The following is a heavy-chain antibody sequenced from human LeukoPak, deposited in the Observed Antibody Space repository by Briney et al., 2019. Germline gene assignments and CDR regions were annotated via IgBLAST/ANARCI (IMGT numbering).Heavy chain of an antibody. CDR1: GGTFSSYA. Sequence: ASVTVSCKASGGTFSSYAISWVRQAPGKGLEWMGGFDPEDGETVYAQKFQGRVTMTEDTSTDTAYMELSSLRSEDTAVYYCATAQNHRYSSGCIDYWGQGTLVTVSS. J-gene: IGHJ4*02. D-gene: IGHD6-19*01. CDR3: ATAQNHRYSSGCIDY. V-gene: IGHV1-24*01. CDR2: FDPEDGET.